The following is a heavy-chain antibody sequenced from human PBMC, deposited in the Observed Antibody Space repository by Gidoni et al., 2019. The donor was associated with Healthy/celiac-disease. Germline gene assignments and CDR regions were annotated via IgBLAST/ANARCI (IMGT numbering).Heavy chain of an antibody. V-gene: IGHV3-11*05. CDR3: ARDGYYYDSSGYILGPHWYFDL. D-gene: IGHD3-22*01. CDR2: ISSSRSYT. CDR1: GFTFSDYY. Sequence: QVQRGESGGGLVKPGGSLRISCAASGFTFSDYYMSWLRPAPGKGLEWVSCISSSRSYTNYADSVKGRFTRSRDNAKNSLYLQMNSLRAADTAVYYCARDGYYYDSSGYILGPHWYFDLWGRGTLVTVSS. J-gene: IGHJ2*01.